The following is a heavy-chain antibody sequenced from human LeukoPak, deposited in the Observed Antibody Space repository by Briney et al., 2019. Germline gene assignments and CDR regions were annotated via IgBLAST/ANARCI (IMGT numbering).Heavy chain of an antibody. Sequence: SVKVSCKASGGTFSSYAISLVRQAPGQGLEWLGGIVPLFGTAGYAQKFQGRVTITKDESTRTVYLELTSLTSDDTAVYYCARDVHGDYGSGWFDPWGQGTLVSVSS. CDR1: GGTFSSYA. J-gene: IGHJ5*02. D-gene: IGHD4-17*01. CDR2: IVPLFGTA. V-gene: IGHV1-69*05. CDR3: ARDVHGDYGSGWFDP.